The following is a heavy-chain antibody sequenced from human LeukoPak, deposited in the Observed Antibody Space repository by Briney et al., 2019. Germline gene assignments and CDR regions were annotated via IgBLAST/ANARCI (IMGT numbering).Heavy chain of an antibody. CDR1: GYIFTSYD. Sequence: GASVKVSCKASGYIFTSYDINWVRQATGQGLEWMGWMNPNSGNTGYAQKFQGRVTITRNTSISTAYMELSSLRSEDTAVYYCARARRDGYNLFGYWGQGTLVTVSS. CDR2: MNPNSGNT. J-gene: IGHJ4*02. CDR3: ARARRDGYNLFGY. D-gene: IGHD5-24*01. V-gene: IGHV1-8*03.